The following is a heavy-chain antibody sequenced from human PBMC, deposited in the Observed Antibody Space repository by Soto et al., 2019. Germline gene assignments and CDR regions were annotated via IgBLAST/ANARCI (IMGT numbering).Heavy chain of an antibody. V-gene: IGHV1-46*01. J-gene: IGHJ5*02. Sequence: QVQLVQSGAEVKKPGASVKVSCKASGYTFTSYNMQWVRQAPGQGLEWVGRINPHGCSTTYALKLRGRVNMTRDTSASSVYMELTNLRSEDTAVYYCARAAGRLGELYWFDPWGQGTLVTVSS. CDR2: INPHGCST. CDR3: ARAAGRLGELYWFDP. CDR1: GYTFTSYN. D-gene: IGHD3-10*01.